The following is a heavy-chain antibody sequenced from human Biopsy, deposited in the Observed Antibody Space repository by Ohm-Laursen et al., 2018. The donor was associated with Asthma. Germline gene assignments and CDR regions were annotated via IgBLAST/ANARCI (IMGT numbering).Heavy chain of an antibody. CDR1: GYTFNSAG. V-gene: IGHV1-18*01. Sequence: ASVKVSCKASGYTFNSAGITWVRQAPGQGLEWMGWTSVYSGNTKVAQKLQDRVTMITDTSTSTAYMELRSLRSDDTAVYYCARATSTWSQSGPHYFDHWGQGTLVTVSS. J-gene: IGHJ4*02. D-gene: IGHD6-13*01. CDR3: ARATSTWSQSGPHYFDH. CDR2: TSVYSGNT.